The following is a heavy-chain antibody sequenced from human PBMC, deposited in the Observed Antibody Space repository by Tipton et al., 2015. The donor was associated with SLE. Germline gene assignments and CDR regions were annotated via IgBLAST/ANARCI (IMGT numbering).Heavy chain of an antibody. Sequence: SLRLSCAASGFTFSSYSMNWVRQAPGKGLEWVSSISSGSSYINYADSVKGRFTISRDNAKNSLYLQMNSLRAEDTAVYYCAREAIDYWGQGTLVTVAS. CDR2: ISSGSSYI. CDR3: AREAIDY. CDR1: GFTFSSYS. V-gene: IGHV3-21*01. J-gene: IGHJ4*02.